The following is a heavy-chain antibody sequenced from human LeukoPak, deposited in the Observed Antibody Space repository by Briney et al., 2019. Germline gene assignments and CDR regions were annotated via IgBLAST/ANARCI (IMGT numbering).Heavy chain of an antibody. CDR3: ASGPRNWFDP. CDR1: GGSTSSGGYY. V-gene: IGHV4-31*03. J-gene: IGHJ5*02. Sequence: SQTLSLTCTVSGGSTSSGGYYWSWIRQHPGKGLEWIGYIYYSGSTYYNPSLKSRVTISVDTSKNQFSLKLSSVTAADTAVYYCASGPRNWFDPWGQGTLVTVSS. CDR2: IYYSGST.